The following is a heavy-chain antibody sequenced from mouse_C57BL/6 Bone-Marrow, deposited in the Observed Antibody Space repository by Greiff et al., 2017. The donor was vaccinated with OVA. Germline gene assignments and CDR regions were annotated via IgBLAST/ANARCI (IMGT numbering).Heavy chain of an antibody. CDR1: ISLSTSGMGL. J-gene: IGHJ2*01. CDR3: CRLKTILIYYYGSRNY. D-gene: IGHD1-1*01. V-gene: IGHV8-2*01. Sequence: QVTLKESGPGILQPSQTLSLACTFSGISLSTSGMGLSWLRKPSGKALEWLASIWNNDNYYNPSLKSRLTITKETSNYQVFLKLTSVDTADSATYYGACRLKTILIYYYGSRNYWGQGTTLTVSS. CDR2: WNNDNY.